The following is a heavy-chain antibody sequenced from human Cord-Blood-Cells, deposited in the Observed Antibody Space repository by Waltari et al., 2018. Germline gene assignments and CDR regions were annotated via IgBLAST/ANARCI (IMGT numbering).Heavy chain of an antibody. CDR1: GGSFSGYY. CDR3: ARGTVYCGGDCYLNWFDP. Sequence: QVQLQQWGAGLLKPSETLSLTCAVYGGSFSGYYWSWIRQPPGKGLEWIGEINHRGSNDYSPSLKSRVTISVDTSKNQFSLKLSSVSAADTAVYYCARGTVYCGGDCYLNWFDPWGQGTLVTVAS. CDR2: INHRGSN. V-gene: IGHV4-34*01. D-gene: IGHD2-21*02. J-gene: IGHJ5*02.